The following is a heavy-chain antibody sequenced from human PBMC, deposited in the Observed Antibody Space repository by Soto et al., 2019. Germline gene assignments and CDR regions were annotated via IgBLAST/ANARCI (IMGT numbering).Heavy chain of an antibody. V-gene: IGHV1-69*13. CDR2: IIPIFGTA. CDR1: GGTFSSYA. CDR3: ARVMVVRDWLDP. J-gene: IGHJ5*02. D-gene: IGHD2-8*01. Sequence: SVKVSCKASGGTFSSYAISWVRQAPGQGLEWMGGIIPIFGTANYAQKFQGRVTITADESTSTAYMELSSLRSEDTAVYYCARVMVVRDWLDPWGQGTLVTVSS.